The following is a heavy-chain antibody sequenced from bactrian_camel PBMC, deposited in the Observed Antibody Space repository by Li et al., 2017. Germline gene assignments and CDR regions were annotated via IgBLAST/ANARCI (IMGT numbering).Heavy chain of an antibody. V-gene: IGHV3S55*01. Sequence: HVQLVESGGGSVQAGGSLRVSCTITGFTFAHANVFWYRQAPGREREGVARFDWDGDTNYVDSVKGRFTISRDSARKTLYLQMNSLKPEDTAMYYCAASANFKCFTTTQTLAAEDYTYWGQGTQVTVS. J-gene: IGHJ4*01. CDR1: GFTFAHAN. CDR2: FDWDGDT. D-gene: IGHD2*01. CDR3: AASANFKCFTTTQTLAAEDYTY.